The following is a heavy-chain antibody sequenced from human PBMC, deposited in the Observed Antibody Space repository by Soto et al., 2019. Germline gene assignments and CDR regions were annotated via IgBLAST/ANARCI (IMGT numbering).Heavy chain of an antibody. CDR2: IYYSGST. CDR3: ARLISLFDVWSGYYSGWFDP. V-gene: IGHV4-39*01. D-gene: IGHD3-3*01. CDR1: GGSISSSSYY. J-gene: IGHJ5*02. Sequence: SSETLSLTCTVSGGSISSSSYYWGWIRQPPGKGLEWIGSIYYSGSTYYNPSLKSRVTISVDTSKNQFSLKLSSATAADTAVYYCARLISLFDVWSGYYSGWFDPWGQGTLVTVSS.